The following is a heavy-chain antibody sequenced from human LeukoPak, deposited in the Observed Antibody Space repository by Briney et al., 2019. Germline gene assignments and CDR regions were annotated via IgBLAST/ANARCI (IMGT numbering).Heavy chain of an antibody. CDR3: ARGPLKRGRIAAPGTVGGAPVGPPHSRLDF. CDR1: GGSSISNS. D-gene: IGHD6-13*01. J-gene: IGHJ4*02. Sequence: PSETLSLTCTVSGGSSISNSWSWIRQPAGKGLEWIGRIYSSGSTNYNPSLKGRVTISVDTSKNQFSLNLRSVTAADTAVYYCARGPLKRGRIAAPGTVGGAPVGPPHSRLDFWGQGTLVIVSS. CDR2: IYSSGST. V-gene: IGHV4-4*07.